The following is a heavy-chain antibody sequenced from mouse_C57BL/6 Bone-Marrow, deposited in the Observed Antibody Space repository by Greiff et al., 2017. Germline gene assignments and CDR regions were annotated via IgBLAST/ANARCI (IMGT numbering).Heavy chain of an antibody. CDR3: AMALYYGNPHFDY. V-gene: IGHV5-17*01. CDR1: GFTFSDYG. J-gene: IGHJ2*01. D-gene: IGHD2-1*01. Sequence: DVMLVESGGGLVKPGGSLKLSCAASGFTFSDYGMHWVRQAPEKGLEWVAYISSGSSTIYYADTVKGRITISRDNAKNTLFLQMTSLRSEATAMYYCAMALYYGNPHFDYWGQGTTLTVSS. CDR2: ISSGSSTI.